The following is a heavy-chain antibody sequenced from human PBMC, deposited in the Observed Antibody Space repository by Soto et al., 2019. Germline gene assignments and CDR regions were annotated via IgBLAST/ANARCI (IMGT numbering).Heavy chain of an antibody. CDR2: ISGSGGST. CDR3: AKDRCSGGSGYSGNGFDP. J-gene: IGHJ5*02. Sequence: EVQLLESGGGLVQPGGSLRLSCAASGFTFSSYAMSWVRQAPGKGLEWVSAISGSGGSTYYADSVKGRFTISRDNSKNTLYLQMNSLSAEDRAVYYCAKDRCSGGSGYSGNGFDPWGQGTLVTVSS. V-gene: IGHV3-23*01. CDR1: GFTFSSYA. D-gene: IGHD2-15*01.